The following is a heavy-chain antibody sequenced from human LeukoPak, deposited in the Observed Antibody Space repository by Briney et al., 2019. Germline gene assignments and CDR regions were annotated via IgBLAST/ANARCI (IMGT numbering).Heavy chain of an antibody. CDR2: IKSKTGGGTT. CDR3: TTVTWTTVIEY. J-gene: IGHJ4*02. D-gene: IGHD4-17*01. V-gene: IGHV3-15*01. Sequence: PGGSLRLSCAASGFTFSNAWMSWVRQAPGKGLEWVGRIKSKTGGGTTDYPAPVKGRFAISRDDSKNTLYLQMNSLKTEDTAVYYCTTVTWTTVIEYWGQGALVTVSS. CDR1: GFTFSNAW.